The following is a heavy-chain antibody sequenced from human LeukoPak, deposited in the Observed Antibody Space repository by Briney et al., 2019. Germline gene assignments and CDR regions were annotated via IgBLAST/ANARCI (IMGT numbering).Heavy chain of an antibody. Sequence: SETLSLTCTVSGGSISSYYWSWIRQPPGKGLEWIGFIYYSGSTNFNPSLKSRVTISIDTSKNQFSLKLSSVTPADTAVYYCARGNTVTMSDYWGQGTLVTVSS. J-gene: IGHJ4*02. V-gene: IGHV4-59*01. D-gene: IGHD4-17*01. CDR3: ARGNTVTMSDY. CDR1: GGSISSYY. CDR2: IYYSGST.